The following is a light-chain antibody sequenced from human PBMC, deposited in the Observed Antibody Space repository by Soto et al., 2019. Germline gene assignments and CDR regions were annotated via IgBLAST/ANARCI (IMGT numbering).Light chain of an antibody. CDR1: TSDVGGYNY. CDR3: SSYAGCSNV. Sequence: QSVLTQPASVSGSPGQSIAISCTGTTSDVGGYNYVSWYQQHPGKVPKLLIHEVSNRPSGVSNRFSGSKSGNTASLTISGLQAEDEADYYCSSYAGCSNVFGTGTKVTVL. CDR2: EVS. J-gene: IGLJ1*01. V-gene: IGLV2-14*01.